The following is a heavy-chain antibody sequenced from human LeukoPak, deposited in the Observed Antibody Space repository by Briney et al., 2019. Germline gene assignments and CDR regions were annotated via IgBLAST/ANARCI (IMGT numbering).Heavy chain of an antibody. CDR2: IYWDGDK. V-gene: IGHV2-5*02. D-gene: IGHD2-2*01. Sequence: SGPTLVNPTQTLTLTCTFSGFSLSTSGVGVGWIRRPPGKALEWLALIYWDGDKRSSPSLKSRLTITKDTSKNQVVLTMTNMDPVDTATYYCAHSRTYCTTTGCYGGNWFDPWGQGTLVTVSS. CDR3: AHSRTYCTTTGCYGGNWFDP. J-gene: IGHJ5*02. CDR1: GFSLSTSGVG.